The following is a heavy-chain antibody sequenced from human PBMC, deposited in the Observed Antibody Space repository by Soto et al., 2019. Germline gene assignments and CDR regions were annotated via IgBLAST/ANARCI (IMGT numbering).Heavy chain of an antibody. CDR1: GGSISSSSYY. Sequence: PSETLSLTCTVSGGSISSSSYYWGWIRQPPGKGLEWIGSIYYSGSTYYNPSLKSRVTISVDTSKNQFSLKLSSVTAADTAVYYCARGWRDLNRWWFDPWGQGTLVTVSS. V-gene: IGHV4-39*01. J-gene: IGHJ5*02. CDR2: IYYSGST. CDR3: ARGWRDLNRWWFDP. D-gene: IGHD6-19*01.